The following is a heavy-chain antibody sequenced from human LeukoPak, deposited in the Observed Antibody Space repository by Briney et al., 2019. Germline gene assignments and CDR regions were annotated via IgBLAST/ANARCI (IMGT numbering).Heavy chain of an antibody. Sequence: PSETLSLTCTVSGYSISSGYYWGWIRKPPGKGLEWIGSIYHSGSTYYNPSLKSRVTISVDTSKNQFSLKLSSVTAADTAVYYCARGMITFGGVIDTLFDYWGQGTLVTVSS. D-gene: IGHD3-16*02. CDR1: GYSISSGYY. J-gene: IGHJ4*02. CDR2: IYHSGST. V-gene: IGHV4-38-2*02. CDR3: ARGMITFGGVIDTLFDY.